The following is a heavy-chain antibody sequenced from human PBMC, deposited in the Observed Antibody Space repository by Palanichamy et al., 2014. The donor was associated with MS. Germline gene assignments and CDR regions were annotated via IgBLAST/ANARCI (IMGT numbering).Heavy chain of an antibody. D-gene: IGHD2-15*01. Sequence: QLQLQESGSGLVKSSQTLSLTCAVSGGSISRGGYCWSWIRQPPGKGLEWIGYIYHSGSTYYNPSLKSRVSISVDRSKNQFSLKLFSVTAADTAVYYCAREGAVVAATPSGVYERARYFDYWGQGTLVTVSS. J-gene: IGHJ4*02. CDR3: AREGAVVAATPSGVYERARYFDY. CDR2: IYHSGST. CDR1: GGSISRGGYC. V-gene: IGHV4-30-2*01.